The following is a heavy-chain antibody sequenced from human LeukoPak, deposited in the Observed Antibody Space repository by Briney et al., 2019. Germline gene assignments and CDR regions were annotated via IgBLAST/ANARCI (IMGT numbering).Heavy chain of an antibody. CDR1: GYTFTGYY. V-gene: IGHV1-46*01. D-gene: IGHD2-8*01. CDR2: INPSGGST. Sequence: ASVKVSCKASGYTFTGYYMHWVRQAPGQGLEWMGIINPSGGSTSYAQKFQGRVTMTRDTSTSTVYMELSSPRSEDTAVYYCARGRGYCTNGVCPGTNWFDPWGQGTLVTVSS. CDR3: ARGRGYCTNGVCPGTNWFDP. J-gene: IGHJ5*02.